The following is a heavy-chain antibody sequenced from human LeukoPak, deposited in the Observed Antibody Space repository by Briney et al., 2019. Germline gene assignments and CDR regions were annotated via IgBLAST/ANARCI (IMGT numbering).Heavy chain of an antibody. CDR1: AFTFRNYA. CDR2: ISIGGGST. D-gene: IGHD3-22*01. CDR3: AKEAVNYYDSSGYLFYWYFDL. V-gene: IGHV3-23*01. J-gene: IGHJ2*01. Sequence: GGSLRLSCAASAFTFRNYAMSWVRQAPGKGLEWVSAISIGGGSTYYADSVKGRFTISRDNSKNTLYLQMNSLRAEDTAVYYCAKEAVNYYDSSGYLFYWYFDLWGRGTLVTVSS.